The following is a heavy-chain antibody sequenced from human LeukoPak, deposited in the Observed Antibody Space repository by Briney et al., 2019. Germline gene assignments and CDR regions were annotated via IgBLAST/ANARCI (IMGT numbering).Heavy chain of an antibody. CDR2: IYPRDSDT. CDR3: ARTQDRIAARS. J-gene: IGHJ4*02. V-gene: IGHV5-51*01. D-gene: IGHD6-13*01. CDR1: GYSFTNYW. Sequence: GEPLKISCKGSGYSFTNYWIGWVLQMPGKGLEWMGIIYPRDSDTRYSPSFQGQVTISADKSIDTAYLQWSSLKASDTAIYYCARTQDRIAARSWGQGTLVTVSS.